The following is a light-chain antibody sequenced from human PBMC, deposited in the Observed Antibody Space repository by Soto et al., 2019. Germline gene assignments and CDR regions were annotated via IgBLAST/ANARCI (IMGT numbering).Light chain of an antibody. CDR3: QQYDNLPT. V-gene: IGKV1-33*01. CDR2: DAS. Sequence: DIQMTQSPSSLSASVGDRVTITCQASQDSSNSLNWYQQKPGKAPKLLIYDASNLETGVPSRFSGSGSRTDFTFTISSLQPEDIATYYCQQYDNLPTFGGGTKVEIK. CDR1: QDSSNS. J-gene: IGKJ4*02.